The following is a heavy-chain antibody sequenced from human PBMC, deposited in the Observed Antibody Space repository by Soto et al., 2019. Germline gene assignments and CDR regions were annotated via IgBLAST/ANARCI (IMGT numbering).Heavy chain of an antibody. CDR1: GFFFSSYT. J-gene: IGHJ4*02. V-gene: IGHV3-23*01. CDR3: AKARCTSATCYVPYY. CDR2: ISGSGDSP. D-gene: IGHD2-8*02. Sequence: EVQLLQSGGGLVQPGESLRLSCAASGFFFSSYTMSWVRQAPGKGLEWVSVISGSGDSPYHADSVQGRFTISRDNPKNIRYLQMNSLRAEDTAIYYCAKARCTSATCYVPYYWGQGTLVTVSS.